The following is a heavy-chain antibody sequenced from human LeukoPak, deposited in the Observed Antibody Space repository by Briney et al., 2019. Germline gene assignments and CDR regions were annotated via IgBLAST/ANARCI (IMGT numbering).Heavy chain of an antibody. Sequence: GGSLRLSCAASGVTFDDYGIRWVRQAPGKGLEWVSGINWNGGSTGYADSVKGRFTISRDNAKNSLYLQMNSLRAEDTALYYCARSRGYDFWSGYYDWGQGTLVTVSS. J-gene: IGHJ4*02. CDR2: INWNGGST. V-gene: IGHV3-20*04. CDR3: ARSRGYDFWSGYYD. D-gene: IGHD3-3*01. CDR1: GVTFDDYG.